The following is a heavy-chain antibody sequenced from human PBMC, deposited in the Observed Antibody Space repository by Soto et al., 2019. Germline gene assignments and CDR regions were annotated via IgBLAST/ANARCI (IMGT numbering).Heavy chain of an antibody. D-gene: IGHD3-3*02. Sequence: EVQLVESGGGLVKPGGSLRLSCAASGFTFSSYSMNWVRQAPGKGLEWVSSISSSSSYIYYADSVKGRFTISRDNAKHSRYLQMNSRRAEDTAVYYGARDLTPLVGFLEWLPGDGMDGWGQGTTVTVSS. CDR3: ARDLTPLVGFLEWLPGDGMDG. CDR1: GFTFSSYS. J-gene: IGHJ6*02. CDR2: ISSSSSYI. V-gene: IGHV3-21*01.